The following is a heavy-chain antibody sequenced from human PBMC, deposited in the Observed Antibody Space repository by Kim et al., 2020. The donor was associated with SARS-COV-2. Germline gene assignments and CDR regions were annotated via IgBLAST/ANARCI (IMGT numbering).Heavy chain of an antibody. D-gene: IGHD3-10*01. V-gene: IGHV3-30*02. CDR3: AKGAFYGSGTCDY. Sequence: YAGSVKGRFTTSRNNSKNTLYLQMNSLRAEDTAVYYCAKGAFYGSGTCDYWGQGTLVTVSS. J-gene: IGHJ4*02.